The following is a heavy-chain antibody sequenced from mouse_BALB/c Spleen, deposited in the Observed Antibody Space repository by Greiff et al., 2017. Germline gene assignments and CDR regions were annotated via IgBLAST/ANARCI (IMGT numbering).Heavy chain of an antibody. Sequence: LVESGAELVRPGALVKLSCKASGFNIKDYYMHWVKQRPEQGLEWIGWIDPENGNTIYDPKFQGKASITADTSSNTAYLQLSSLTSEDTAVYYCARGDFSYWGQGTLVTVSA. J-gene: IGHJ3*01. CDR2: IDPENGNT. CDR1: GFNIKDYY. D-gene: IGHD3-3*01. CDR3: ARGDFSY. V-gene: IGHV14-1*02.